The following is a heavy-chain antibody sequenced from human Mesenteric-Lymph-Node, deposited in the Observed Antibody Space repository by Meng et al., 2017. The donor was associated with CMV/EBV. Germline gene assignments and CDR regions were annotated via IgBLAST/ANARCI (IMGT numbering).Heavy chain of an antibody. V-gene: IGHV3-21*01. Sequence: GGSLRLSCAASGFTFSSYSMNWVRQAPGKGLEWVSSISSSSSYIYYADSVKGRFTISRDNAKNSLYLQMNSLRAEDTAVYYCARDHGWELPFDYWGQGTLVTVSS. CDR2: ISSSSSYI. CDR3: ARDHGWELPFDY. CDR1: GFTFSSYS. J-gene: IGHJ4*02. D-gene: IGHD1-26*01.